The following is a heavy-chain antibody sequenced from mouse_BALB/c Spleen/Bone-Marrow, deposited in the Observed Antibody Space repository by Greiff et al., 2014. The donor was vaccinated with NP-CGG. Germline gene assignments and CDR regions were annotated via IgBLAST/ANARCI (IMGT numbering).Heavy chain of an antibody. CDR2: VDPANGNT. CDR3: ARWRLGTYFDY. Sequence: VQLQQSGAELVKPGASVKLSCTASGFNIKDTYMHWVKQRPEQGLEWIGRVDPANGNTKYDPKFQGKATITADTSSNTAYLQLSSLTSEDTAVYCCARWRLGTYFDYWGQGTTLTVSS. J-gene: IGHJ2*01. V-gene: IGHV14-3*02. CDR1: GFNIKDTY. D-gene: IGHD3-2*02.